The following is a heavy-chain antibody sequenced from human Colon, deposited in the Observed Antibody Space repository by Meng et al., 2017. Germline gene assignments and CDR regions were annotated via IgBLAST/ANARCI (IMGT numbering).Heavy chain of an antibody. CDR2: ISSSSSYI. Sequence: GESLKISCAASGFTFSTYNMHWVRQAPGKGLEWVSSISSSSSYIYYADSVKGRFTISRDNAKNSLYLQMNSLRAEDTAVYYCARERQYRNYFDYWGQG. CDR1: GFTFSTYN. V-gene: IGHV3-21*01. J-gene: IGHJ4*02. CDR3: ARERQYRNYFDY. D-gene: IGHD3-16*02.